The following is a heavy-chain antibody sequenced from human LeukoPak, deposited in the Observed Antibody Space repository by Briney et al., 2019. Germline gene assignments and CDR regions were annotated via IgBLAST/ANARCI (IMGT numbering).Heavy chain of an antibody. CDR3: ARGRYYYGSGSYYIG. V-gene: IGHV3-30*03. Sequence: PGGSLRLSCAASGFTFSSYGMHWVRQAPGKGLEWVAVISYDGSNKYYADSVKGRFTISRDNSKNTLYLQMNSLRAEDTAVYYCARGRYYYGSGSYYIGWGQGTLVTVSS. J-gene: IGHJ4*02. CDR2: ISYDGSNK. CDR1: GFTFSSYG. D-gene: IGHD3-10*01.